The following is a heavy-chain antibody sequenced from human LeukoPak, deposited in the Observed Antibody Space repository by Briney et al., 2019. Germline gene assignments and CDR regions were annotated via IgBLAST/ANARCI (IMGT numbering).Heavy chain of an antibody. CDR3: AREVDSMIGAIDY. V-gene: IGHV3-48*03. Sequence: GGSLRLSCAASGFTFSTYDMNWVRQAPGKGLEWVGYISNSGSTIYYADSLKGRVTITTDDSKNSAYLQMNSLRAEDTAVYYCAREVDSMIGAIDYWGQGTLVTVSS. D-gene: IGHD3-10*02. CDR1: GFTFSTYD. J-gene: IGHJ4*02. CDR2: ISNSGSTI.